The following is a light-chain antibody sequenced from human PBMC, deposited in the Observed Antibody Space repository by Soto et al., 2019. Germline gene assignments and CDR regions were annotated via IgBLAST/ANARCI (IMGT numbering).Light chain of an antibody. CDR2: KAS. CDR3: QHYNSYSEA. V-gene: IGKV1-5*03. J-gene: IGKJ1*01. CDR1: QSISSW. Sequence: DIQMTQSPSILSASVGDRVTITCRASQSISSWLAWYQQKPGKAPKLLIYKASSLESGVPSRFSGSGSGTEFNLTISSLQPDDFATYYCQHYNSYSEAFGQGTKVDIK.